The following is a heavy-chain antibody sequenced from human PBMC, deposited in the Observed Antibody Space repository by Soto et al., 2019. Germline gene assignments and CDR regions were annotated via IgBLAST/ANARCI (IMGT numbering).Heavy chain of an antibody. CDR2: ISYDGNNR. J-gene: IGHJ4*02. D-gene: IGHD3-22*01. CDR1: GFTFSSYA. CDR3: AKLGFDSSGASSLFDA. Sequence: QVQLVESGGDVAQAGRSLRLSCVASGFTFSSYAMHWVRRAPGKGLEWMTIISYDGNNRYYADSVKGRFTISRDNSKNTLYRQMNSLRPEDTAVYYCAKLGFDSSGASSLFDAWGQGTLVTVSS. V-gene: IGHV3-30*18.